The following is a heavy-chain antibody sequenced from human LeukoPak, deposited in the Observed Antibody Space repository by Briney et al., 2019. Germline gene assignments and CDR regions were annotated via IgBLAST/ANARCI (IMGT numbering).Heavy chain of an antibody. CDR3: ARGRVVPAAMVAGFWFDP. CDR1: GGSVSSGSHD. V-gene: IGHV4-61*01. D-gene: IGHD2-2*01. Sequence: SETLSLTCTVSGGSVSSGSHDWNWFRQPPGKGLEWIGKIYNSGSTNYNPSLKSRVTISADTSKNQFSLKLSSVTAADTAVYYCARGRVVPAAMVAGFWFDPWGQGTLVTVSS. CDR2: IYNSGST. J-gene: IGHJ5*02.